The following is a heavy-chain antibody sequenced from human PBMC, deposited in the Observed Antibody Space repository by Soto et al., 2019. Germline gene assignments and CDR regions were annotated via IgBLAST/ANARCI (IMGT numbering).Heavy chain of an antibody. D-gene: IGHD6-6*01. Sequence: SETLSLTCTVSGGSISSGDYYWSWIRQPPGKGLEWIGYIYYSGSTYYNPSLKSRVTISVDTSKNQFSLKLSSVTAADTAVYYCAREGIAARPLYYYGMDGCGQGTTVTVSS. V-gene: IGHV4-30-4*01. CDR1: GGSISSGDYY. CDR2: IYYSGST. CDR3: AREGIAARPLYYYGMDG. J-gene: IGHJ6*02.